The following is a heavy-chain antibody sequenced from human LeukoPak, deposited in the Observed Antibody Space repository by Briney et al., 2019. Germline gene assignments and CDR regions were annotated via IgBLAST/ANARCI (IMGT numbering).Heavy chain of an antibody. Sequence: GGSLRLSCAASGFTFSSYAMRWVRPAPGKGPEWVSAISGSGGSTYYADSVKGRFTISRDNSKNTLYLQMNSLRAEDTAVYYCARHVECGGDCDAFDIWGQGTMVTVSS. CDR2: ISGSGGST. CDR1: GFTFSSYA. V-gene: IGHV3-23*01. J-gene: IGHJ3*02. D-gene: IGHD2-21*02. CDR3: ARHVECGGDCDAFDI.